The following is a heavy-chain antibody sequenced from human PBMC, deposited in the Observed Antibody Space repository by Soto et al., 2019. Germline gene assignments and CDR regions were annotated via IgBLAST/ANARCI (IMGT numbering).Heavy chain of an antibody. V-gene: IGHV3-30*18. D-gene: IGHD1-26*01. CDR2: ISYDGSNK. CDR3: AKGLWWELHNPSPFDY. CDR1: GFTFSSYG. Sequence: QVQLVESGGGVVQPGRSLRLSCAASGFTFSSYGMHWVRQAPGKGLEWVAVISYDGSNKYYADSVKGRFTISRDNSKNTLYLQMNSLRAEDTAVYYCAKGLWWELHNPSPFDYWGQGTLVTVSS. J-gene: IGHJ4*02.